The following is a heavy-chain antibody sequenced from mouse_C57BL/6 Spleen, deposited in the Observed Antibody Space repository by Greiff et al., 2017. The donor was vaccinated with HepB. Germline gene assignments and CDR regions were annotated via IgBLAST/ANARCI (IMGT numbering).Heavy chain of an antibody. D-gene: IGHD2-4*01. CDR3: ASRDYDGAWFAY. CDR1: GYSITSGYY. CDR2: ISYDGSN. V-gene: IGHV3-6*01. Sequence: EVQLQQSGPGLVKPSQSLSLTCSVTGYSITSGYYWNWIRQFPGNKLEWMGYISYDGSNNYNPSLKNRISITRDTSKNQFFLKLNSVTTEDTATYYCASRDYDGAWFAYWGQGTLVTVSA. J-gene: IGHJ3*01.